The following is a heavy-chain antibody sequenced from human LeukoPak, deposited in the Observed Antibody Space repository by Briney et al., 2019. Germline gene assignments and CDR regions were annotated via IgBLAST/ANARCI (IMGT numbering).Heavy chain of an antibody. V-gene: IGHV3-11*04. D-gene: IGHD3-10*01. Sequence: LSLTCAVYGGSFSGYYWSWIRQPPGKGLEWVSYISSSVNTVWYADSVKGRFTFSRDNAKNSLYLQMNSLRAEDTAVYYCARVDMVRGVVVDAFDTWGQGTMVTVSS. CDR3: ARVDMVRGVVVDAFDT. CDR1: GGSFSGYY. CDR2: ISSSVNTV. J-gene: IGHJ3*02.